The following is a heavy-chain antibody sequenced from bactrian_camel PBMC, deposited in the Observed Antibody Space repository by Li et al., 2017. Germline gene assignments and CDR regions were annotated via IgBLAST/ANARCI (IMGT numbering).Heavy chain of an antibody. J-gene: IGHJ4*01. Sequence: HVQLVESGGGSVQAGGSLRLSCVASRSTYCMGWFRQAPGKGREGVAVFTDGTTSYTDSVKGRFTISQDATKDTVHLQMTRMRPENTAMYYCAVYSPAFRGPGNYVCASGFQPGRKKDWGQGTQVTVS. CDR2: FTDGTT. D-gene: IGHD1*01. V-gene: IGHV3S53*01. CDR3: AVYSPAFRGPGNYVCASGFQPGRKKD. CDR1: RSTYC.